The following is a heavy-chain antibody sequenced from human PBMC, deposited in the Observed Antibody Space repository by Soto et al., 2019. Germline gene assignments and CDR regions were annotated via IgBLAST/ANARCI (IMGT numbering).Heavy chain of an antibody. Sequence: PSDNLPLTCTFSGGSVIGYYWSWILQPPGKGLEWVGYIHYGGTTMYNPSVKGRVTISVDTPKNQFSLKLNSLTAADTAVYYCTVRGEITKFQYGLEVWGQGTTVTVSS. CDR2: IHYGGTT. CDR3: TVRGEITKFQYGLEV. V-gene: IGHV4-59*02. CDR1: GGSVIGYY. D-gene: IGHD1-20*01. J-gene: IGHJ6*02.